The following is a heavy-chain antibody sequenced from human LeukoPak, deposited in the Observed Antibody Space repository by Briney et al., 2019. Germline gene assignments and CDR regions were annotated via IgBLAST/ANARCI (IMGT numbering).Heavy chain of an antibody. Sequence: ASVKVSCKASGGTFSSYAISWVRQAPGQGLEWMGGIIPIFGTANYAQKFQGRVTITADKSTSTAYMELSSLRSEDTAVYYCAREDRYCTNGVCRDYYYYMDVWGKGTTVTVSS. D-gene: IGHD2-8*01. CDR3: AREDRYCTNGVCRDYYYYMDV. CDR1: GGTFSSYA. V-gene: IGHV1-69*06. J-gene: IGHJ6*03. CDR2: IIPIFGTA.